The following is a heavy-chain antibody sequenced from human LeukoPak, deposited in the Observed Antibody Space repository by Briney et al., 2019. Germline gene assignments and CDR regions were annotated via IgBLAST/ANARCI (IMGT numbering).Heavy chain of an antibody. V-gene: IGHV4-39*07. CDR3: AREARFALPVVGSGDY. D-gene: IGHD6-19*01. Sequence: KSSETLSLTCSVSGGSISSSDYYWGWIRQPPGKGLEWIGTMFYNGATKSNQSLSSRVAMSIDTSKNQFSLKLRSVTAADTAVYYCAREARFALPVVGSGDYWGQGTLVTVSS. J-gene: IGHJ4*02. CDR1: GGSISSSDYY. CDR2: MFYNGAT.